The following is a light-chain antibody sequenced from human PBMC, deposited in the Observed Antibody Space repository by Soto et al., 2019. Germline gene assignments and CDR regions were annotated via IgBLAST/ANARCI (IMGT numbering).Light chain of an antibody. CDR1: SSDVGGSNY. Sequence: QSALTQPASVSGSPGQSITISCTGTSSDVGGSNYVSWYQQHPGKAPKLVILDVNNRPSGVSNRFSGSKSGNTASLAISGLQAEDEADYYCSSHTRSSTLVFGGGTKLTVL. V-gene: IGLV2-14*01. J-gene: IGLJ2*01. CDR2: DVN. CDR3: SSHTRSSTLV.